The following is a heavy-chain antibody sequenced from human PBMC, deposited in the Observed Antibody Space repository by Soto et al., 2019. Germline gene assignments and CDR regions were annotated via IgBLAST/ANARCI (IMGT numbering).Heavy chain of an antibody. CDR2: MNPNSGNT. CDR1: GYTFTSYD. D-gene: IGHD1-1*01. CDR3: AGGAVSYYTWNAGDMNL. Sequence: QVQLVQSGAEVKKPGASVKVSCKASGYTFTSYDINWVRQATGQGLEWMGWMNPNSGNTGYAQNFQGRVTMTRNTSIITAYIELSRLISEDPAVYYCAGGAVSYYTWNAGDMNLWGQGPTVTVS. V-gene: IGHV1-8*01. J-gene: IGHJ6*02.